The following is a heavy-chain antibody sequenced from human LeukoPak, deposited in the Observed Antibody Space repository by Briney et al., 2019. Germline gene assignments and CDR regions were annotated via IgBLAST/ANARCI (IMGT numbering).Heavy chain of an antibody. CDR2: IWYDVRKE. CDR1: GFTFSSHV. V-gene: IGHV3-33*06. CDR3: AKGGGYSGYDPFDY. J-gene: IGHJ4*02. Sequence: GALRLSCETSGFTFSSHVMHWVRQAPGKGLEWVAVIWYDVRKEYYADSVKGRFSISRDDSKNTLYLQMNSLRAEDTAVYYCAKGGGYSGYDPFDYWGQGTLVTVSS. D-gene: IGHD5-12*01.